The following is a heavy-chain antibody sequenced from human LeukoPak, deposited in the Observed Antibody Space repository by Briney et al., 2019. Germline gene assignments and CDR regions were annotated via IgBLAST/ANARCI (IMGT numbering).Heavy chain of an antibody. Sequence: PGGALRLSCAASGFTFSNAWMSWVRQAPGKGLEWVGRIKGKTDGGTTDYAAPVKGRFTISRDDSKNTLYLQMNSLKTEDTAVYYCTSTYYDILTGALTNDFDYWGQGTLVTVSS. CDR3: TSTYYDILTGALTNDFDY. J-gene: IGHJ4*02. V-gene: IGHV3-15*01. CDR2: IKGKTDGGTT. CDR1: GFTFSNAW. D-gene: IGHD3-9*01.